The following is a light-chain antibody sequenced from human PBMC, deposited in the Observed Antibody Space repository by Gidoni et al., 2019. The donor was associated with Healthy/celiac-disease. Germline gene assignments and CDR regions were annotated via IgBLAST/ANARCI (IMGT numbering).Light chain of an antibody. J-gene: IGLJ2*01. Sequence: SSALTQDTAVSVAFGQTVRITCQGDSLRSYYASWYQQKPGQAPVLVIYGKSNRPSGIPDRFSGSSSGNTASLTITGAQAEDEADYYCNSRDSSGNHLVFGGGTKLTVL. CDR2: GKS. V-gene: IGLV3-19*01. CDR1: SLRSYY. CDR3: NSRDSSGNHLV.